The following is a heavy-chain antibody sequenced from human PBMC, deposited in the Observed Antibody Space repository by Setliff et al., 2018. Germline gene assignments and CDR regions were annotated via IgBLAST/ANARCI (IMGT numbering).Heavy chain of an antibody. CDR1: GYTFIRYY. J-gene: IGHJ4*02. CDR2: INPGGGST. D-gene: IGHD6-13*01. V-gene: IGHV1-46*01. CDR3: ARAGDAAAGRKGVFEY. Sequence: EASVKVSCKASGYTFIRYYAYWVRQAPGQGPAWMGTINPGGGSTSYAERFQDRITLTRNTSTSTIYMEMSSLTSEDTAMYYCARAGDAAAGRKGVFEYWGQGSLVTVSS.